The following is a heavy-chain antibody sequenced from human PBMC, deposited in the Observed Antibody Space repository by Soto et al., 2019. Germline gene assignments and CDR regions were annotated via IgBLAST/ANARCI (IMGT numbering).Heavy chain of an antibody. CDR2: INPSGGST. J-gene: IGHJ6*02. Sequence: QVQLVQSGAEVKKPGASVKVSCKASGYTFTSYYMHWVRQAPGQGLEWMGIINPSGGSTSYAQKFQGGVTMTRDTSTSTVYMELSSLRSEDTAVYYCARAAAVATMDYYYYGMDVWGQGTTVTVSS. V-gene: IGHV1-46*01. CDR3: ARAAAVATMDYYYYGMDV. D-gene: IGHD5-12*01. CDR1: GYTFTSYY.